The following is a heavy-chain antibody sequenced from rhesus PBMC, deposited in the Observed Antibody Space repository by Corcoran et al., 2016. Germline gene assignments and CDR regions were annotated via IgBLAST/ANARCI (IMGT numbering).Heavy chain of an antibody. CDR3: ARHPYWGSGYFDY. D-gene: IGHD3-34*01. CDR2: ISSGSGSTT. CDR1: GFTFSDHY. Sequence: EVQLVESGGGLVQPGGSLRLSCAASGFTFSDHYMDWVRKAPGKGLEWVSSISSGSGSTTLYPDTVKGRFTISRDNAKNTVYLQMNSLRAEDTAVYYCARHPYWGSGYFDYWGQGVLVTVSS. V-gene: IGHV3-110*02. J-gene: IGHJ4*01.